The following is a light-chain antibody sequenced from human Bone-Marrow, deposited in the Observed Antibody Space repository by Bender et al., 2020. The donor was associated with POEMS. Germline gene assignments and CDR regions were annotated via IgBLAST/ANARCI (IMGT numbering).Light chain of an antibody. V-gene: IGLV1-44*01. Sequence: QSMLTQPPSASGTPGQSVTISCSGASSNIGTNTINWFQQLPGTAPELLIYNDNLRPSGVPDRFSGSKSGTSASLAISGLQSEDEADYYCCSYAGSSPVFGGGTKLTVL. CDR3: CSYAGSSPV. CDR2: NDN. J-gene: IGLJ3*02. CDR1: SSNIGTNT.